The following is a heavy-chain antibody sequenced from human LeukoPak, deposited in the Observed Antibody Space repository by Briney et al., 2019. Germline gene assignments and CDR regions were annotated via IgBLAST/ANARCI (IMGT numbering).Heavy chain of an antibody. D-gene: IGHD3-3*01. J-gene: IGHJ4*02. CDR2: IKQDGSEK. V-gene: IGHV3-7*01. CDR3: ARAVYYDFWSGYAYYFDY. CDR1: GFTFSSYW. Sequence: GGSLRLSCAASGFTFSSYWMSWVRQAPGKGLEWVANIKQDGSEKYYVDSVKGRFTISRDNTKNSLYLQMNSLRAEDTAVYYCARAVYYDFWSGYAYYFDYWGQGTLVTVSS.